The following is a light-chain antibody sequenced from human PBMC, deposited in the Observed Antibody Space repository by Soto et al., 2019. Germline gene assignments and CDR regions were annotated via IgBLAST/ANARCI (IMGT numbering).Light chain of an antibody. V-gene: IGKV1-8*01. CDR2: AAS. Sequence: AIPMTPSPSSLSASTGDRVTITCRASQGISSYLAWYQQKPGKAPKLLIYAASTLQSGVPSRFSGSGSGTEFTLTISRLQPDDFATYFCHSRAFGQGTRLEIK. J-gene: IGKJ5*01. CDR3: HSRA. CDR1: QGISSY.